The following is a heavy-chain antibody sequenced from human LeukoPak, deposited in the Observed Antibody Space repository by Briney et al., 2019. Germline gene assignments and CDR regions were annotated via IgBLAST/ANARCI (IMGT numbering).Heavy chain of an antibody. CDR2: ISSSGSTI. Sequence: RGSLRLSCAASGFTFSSYEMNWVRQAPGKGLEWVSYISSSGSTIYYADSVKGRFTISRDNAKNSLYLQMNSLRAEDTAVYYCAKDAYGSGSYYYYYMDVWGKGTTVTVSS. D-gene: IGHD3-10*01. V-gene: IGHV3-48*03. CDR1: GFTFSSYE. J-gene: IGHJ6*03. CDR3: AKDAYGSGSYYYYYMDV.